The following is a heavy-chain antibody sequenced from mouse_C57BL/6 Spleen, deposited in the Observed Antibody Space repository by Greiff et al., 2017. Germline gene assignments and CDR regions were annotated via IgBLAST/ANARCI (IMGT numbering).Heavy chain of an antibody. J-gene: IGHJ4*01. CDR3: ARHPLYYGNYGAMDY. CDR2: IDPNSGGT. CDR1: GYTFTSYW. D-gene: IGHD2-1*01. V-gene: IGHV1-72*01. Sequence: QVQLKQPGAELVKPGASVKLSCKASGYTFTSYWMHWVKQRPGRGLEWIGRIDPNSGGTKYNEKFKSKATLTVDKPSSTAYMQLSSLTSEDSAVYYCARHPLYYGNYGAMDYWGQGTSVTVSS.